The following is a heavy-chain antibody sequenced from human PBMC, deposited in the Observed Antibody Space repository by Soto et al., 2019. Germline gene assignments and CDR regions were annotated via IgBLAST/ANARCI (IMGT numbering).Heavy chain of an antibody. D-gene: IGHD3-9*01. CDR1: GYSFTSYW. Sequence: EVQLVQSGAEVKKPGESLKISCKGSGYSFTSYWIGWVRQMPGKGLEWMGIIYPGDSDTRYSPSFQGQVTISADKSIGSAYRQWSSLKASDTAMDYCARHGVGDILTGQPDYWGQGTLVTVSS. CDR3: ARHGVGDILTGQPDY. CDR2: IYPGDSDT. J-gene: IGHJ4*02. V-gene: IGHV5-51*01.